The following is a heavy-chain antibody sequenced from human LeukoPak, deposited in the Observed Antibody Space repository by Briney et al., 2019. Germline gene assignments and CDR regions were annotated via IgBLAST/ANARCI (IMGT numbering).Heavy chain of an antibody. D-gene: IGHD2-2*01. J-gene: IGHJ5*02. CDR2: ISSSGSFI. V-gene: IGHV3-21*01. CDR1: GFTFSSYS. CDR3: ARVVTAAWDWFDP. Sequence: GGSPRLSCAASGFTFSSYSMNWVRQAPGKGLEWVSSISSSGSFIYYADSVKGRLTTSRDNAKNSLYLQMNSLRADDTAVYYCARVVTAAWDWFDPWGQGTLVTVSS.